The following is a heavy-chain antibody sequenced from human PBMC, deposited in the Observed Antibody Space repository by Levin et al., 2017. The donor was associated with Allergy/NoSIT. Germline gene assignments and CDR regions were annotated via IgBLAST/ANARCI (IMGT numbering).Heavy chain of an antibody. Sequence: SETLSLTCTVSGDSMSGRDYYWTWIRQYPGRGLEWIGFIHHSGSAYYNPSLKSRLAMSLDTSKRQLSLRLTSVTGAETAVYFCARDECAWFGECYGMDVWGQGTTVLVSS. CDR1: GDSMSGRDYY. CDR3: ARDECAWFGECYGMDV. CDR2: IHHSGSA. D-gene: IGHD3-10*01. V-gene: IGHV4-31*03. J-gene: IGHJ6*02.